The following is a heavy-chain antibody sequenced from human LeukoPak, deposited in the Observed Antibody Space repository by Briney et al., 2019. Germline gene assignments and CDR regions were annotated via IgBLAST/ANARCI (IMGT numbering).Heavy chain of an antibody. CDR3: ARAGKDDFWSGYYFDY. V-gene: IGHV3-48*04. J-gene: IGHJ4*02. CDR2: ISSSGDTT. Sequence: GGSLRLSCAASGFTFSNYGMTWVRQAPGKGLEWLSSISSSGDTTYYADSVKGRFTISRDNAKNSLYLQMNSLRAEDTAVYYCARAGKDDFWSGYYFDYWGQGTLVTVSS. D-gene: IGHD3-3*01. CDR1: GFTFSNYG.